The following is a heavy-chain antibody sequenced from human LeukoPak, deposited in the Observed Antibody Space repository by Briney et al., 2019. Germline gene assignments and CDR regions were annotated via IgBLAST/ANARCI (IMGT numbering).Heavy chain of an antibody. J-gene: IGHJ4*02. V-gene: IGHV3-23*01. D-gene: IGHD3-22*01. CDR2: ISGSGGST. Sequence: PGGSLRLSCAASGFTFRNYAMSWVHQAPGKGLEWVSTISGSGGSTYYADSVKDRFTISRDNSKNTLYLQMNSLRAEDTAVYYCARAEYYYDSSGPLDYWGQGTLVTVSS. CDR1: GFTFRNYA. CDR3: ARAEYYYDSSGPLDY.